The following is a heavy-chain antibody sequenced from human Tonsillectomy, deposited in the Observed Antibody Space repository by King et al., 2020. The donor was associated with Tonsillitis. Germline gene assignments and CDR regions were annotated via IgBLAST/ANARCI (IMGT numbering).Heavy chain of an antibody. Sequence: VQLVESGGGLGQPGGSLRLSCAASGFTFSSYGMTWVRQAPGKGLEWVSAISGTGGSTYYADSVKGRFTISRDNSKKTLSLQMNSLRAEDTAVYYCASDLTIFLAGFDIWGQGTMVTVSS. CDR3: ASDLTIFLAGFDI. CDR2: ISGTGGST. J-gene: IGHJ3*02. V-gene: IGHV3-23*04. D-gene: IGHD3-3*01. CDR1: GFTFSSYG.